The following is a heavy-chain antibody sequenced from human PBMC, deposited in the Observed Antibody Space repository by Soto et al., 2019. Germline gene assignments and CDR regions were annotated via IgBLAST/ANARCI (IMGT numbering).Heavy chain of an antibody. D-gene: IGHD3-9*01. CDR2: IYASGST. CDR3: AREGLDWSIEGLDV. V-gene: IGHV4-61*09. Sequence: PSETLSLTCTVSGGSISSGGYYWSWIRQPVGKGLEWIGHIYASGSTNYNPSLKNRVTMSVDTSKNQFSLRLNSVTAADTAVYYCAREGLDWSIEGLDVWGRGTTVTVSS. J-gene: IGHJ6*02. CDR1: GGSISSGGYY.